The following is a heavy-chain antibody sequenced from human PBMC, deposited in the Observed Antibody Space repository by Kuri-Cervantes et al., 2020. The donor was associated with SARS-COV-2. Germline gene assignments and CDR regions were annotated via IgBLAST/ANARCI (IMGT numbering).Heavy chain of an antibody. Sequence: ESLKISCAVSGYSISSGYYWGWLRQPRGKGLEWIGSIYHSGSTYYNPSLKSRVTISVDTSKNQFSLKLSSVTAADTAVYYCARCRGRITMVRGASNNWFDPWGQGALVTVYS. CDR1: GYSISSGYY. CDR2: IYHSGST. CDR3: ARCRGRITMVRGASNNWFDP. D-gene: IGHD3-10*01. J-gene: IGHJ5*02. V-gene: IGHV4-38-2*01.